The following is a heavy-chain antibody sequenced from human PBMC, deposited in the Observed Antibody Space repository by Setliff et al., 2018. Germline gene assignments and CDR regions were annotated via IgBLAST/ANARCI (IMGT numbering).Heavy chain of an antibody. V-gene: IGHV4-59*01. CDR3: AGRPQNTPMGPCDY. CDR2: RHDNGER. J-gene: IGHJ4*02. CDR1: GGSFTPYY. D-gene: IGHD5-18*01. Sequence: SETLSLTCTVSGGSFTPYYWSWIRQPPGKGLEWIGYRHDNGERDYNPSLGSRVTISVDTSKNQFSLMLTSVTAADTAIYYCAGRPQNTPMGPCDYWGQGTLVTVSS.